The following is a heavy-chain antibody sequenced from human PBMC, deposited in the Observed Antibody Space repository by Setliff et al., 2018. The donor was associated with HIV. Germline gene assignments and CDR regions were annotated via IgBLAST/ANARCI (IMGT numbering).Heavy chain of an antibody. D-gene: IGHD3-10*01. CDR3: VREGVRRGLGSGSFRYRAYYFDQ. V-gene: IGHV4-39*07. CDR1: GGSISSSSYY. CDR2: IYHSGTT. J-gene: IGHJ4*02. Sequence: SETLSLTCTVSGGSISSSSYYWGWIRQPPGKGLEWIGSIYHSGTTYYNPSLRSRVTISVDTSKNQFSLNLRSVTAADTAVYYCVREGVRRGLGSGSFRYRAYYFDQWGQGTLVTVSS.